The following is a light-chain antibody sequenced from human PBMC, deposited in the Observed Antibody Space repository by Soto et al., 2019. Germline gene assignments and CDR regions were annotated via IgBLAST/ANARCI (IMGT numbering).Light chain of an antibody. V-gene: IGKV3-15*01. CDR1: QSVTSN. CDR3: QQYNNWPYT. Sequence: EIVMTQSPDTLSVSPGERATLSCRASQSVTSNLAWYQQKPGQAPRLLIYGASTRATGGPARFNGSGSGTEFTLTISSLLSEDFAVYYCQQYNNWPYTFGQGTKLEIK. J-gene: IGKJ2*01. CDR2: GAS.